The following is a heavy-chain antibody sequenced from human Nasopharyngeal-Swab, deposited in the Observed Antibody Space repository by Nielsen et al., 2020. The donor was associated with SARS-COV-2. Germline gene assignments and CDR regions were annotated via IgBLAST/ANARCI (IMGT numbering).Heavy chain of an antibody. J-gene: IGHJ5*02. CDR2: INTNTGNP. D-gene: IGHD3-9*01. Sequence: ASVKVSCKASGYTFTSYAMNWVRLAPGQGLEWMGWINTNTGNPTYAQGFTGRFVFSLDTSVSTAYLQISSLKAEDTAVYYCARDGYFDWLALSWFDPWGQGTLVTVSS. V-gene: IGHV7-4-1*02. CDR1: GYTFTSYA. CDR3: ARDGYFDWLALSWFDP.